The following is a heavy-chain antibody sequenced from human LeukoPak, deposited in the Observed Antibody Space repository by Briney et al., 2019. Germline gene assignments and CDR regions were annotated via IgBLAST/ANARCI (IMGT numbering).Heavy chain of an antibody. Sequence: GSLRLSCAASGFTFNNYALTWVRQGPGKGLEWVSVINGGRGDTYYVESVKGRLTISRDNSKNTLYLQMNSLRAEDTAVYYSVKVAGLLGAPYFFDYWGQGTLVTVSS. CDR2: INGGRGDT. J-gene: IGHJ4*02. V-gene: IGHV3-23*01. D-gene: IGHD3-3*01. CDR1: GFTFNNYA. CDR3: VKVAGLLGAPYFFDY.